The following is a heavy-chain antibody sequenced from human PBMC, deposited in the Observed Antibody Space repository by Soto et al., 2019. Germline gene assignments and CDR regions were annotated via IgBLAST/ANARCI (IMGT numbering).Heavy chain of an antibody. CDR2: IYYSGST. CDR3: ERHSRTTQRAIDY. CDR1: GGSISSGGYY. V-gene: IGHV4-31*03. J-gene: IGHJ4*02. Sequence: PSETLSLTCTVSGGSISSGGYYWSWVRQHPGKDLEWIGYIYYSGSTYYNPSLKSRLTISVATSKNQFSLKLSSVTAADTAVYYCERHSRTTQRAIDYWGQGTLVTVSS.